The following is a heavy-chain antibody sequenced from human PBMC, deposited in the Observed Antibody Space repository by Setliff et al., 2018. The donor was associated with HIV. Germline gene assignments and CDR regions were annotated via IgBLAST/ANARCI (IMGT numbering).Heavy chain of an antibody. D-gene: IGHD3-10*01. Sequence: ASVKVSCKASGGTFSSYSINWVRQAPGQGLGWMGGIIPIYGTPIYAQKFQGRVTITADESTRTAYMELSSLRSEDTAVYSCARGDYGSGSYYPYYFSYGMDVWCQGTTVTVSS. V-gene: IGHV1-69*13. J-gene: IGHJ6*02. CDR3: ARGDYGSGSYYPYYFSYGMDV. CDR1: GGTFSSYS. CDR2: IIPIYGTP.